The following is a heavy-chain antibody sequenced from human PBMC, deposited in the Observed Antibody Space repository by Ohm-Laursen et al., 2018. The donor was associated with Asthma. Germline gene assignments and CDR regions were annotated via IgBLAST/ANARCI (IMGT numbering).Heavy chain of an antibody. V-gene: IGHV3-33*01. D-gene: IGHD3-16*02. CDR3: ARDKGYYDYIWGSYRYQLPDY. CDR1: GFTFSSYG. Sequence: SLRLSCAAPGFTFSSYGMHWVRQAPGKGLEWVAVIWYDGSNKYYADSVKGRFTISRDNSKNTLYLQMNSLRAEDTAVYYCARDKGYYDYIWGSYRYQLPDYWGQGTLVTVSS. J-gene: IGHJ4*02. CDR2: IWYDGSNK.